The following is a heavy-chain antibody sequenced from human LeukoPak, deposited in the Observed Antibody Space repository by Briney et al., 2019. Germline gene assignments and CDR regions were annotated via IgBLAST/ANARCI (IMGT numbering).Heavy chain of an antibody. J-gene: IGHJ3*02. CDR3: ARPRGYSGYDYAFDI. CDR1: GFTFSNYA. CDR2: ISYDGSNQ. V-gene: IGHV3-30*04. Sequence: GGSLRLSCAASGFTFSNYAMHWVRQAPGKGLEWVAVISYDGSNQYYADSVMGRFTISRDNSKNTLYLQMNSLRPEDTAVYYCARPRGYSGYDYAFDIWGQGTMVTVSS. D-gene: IGHD5-12*01.